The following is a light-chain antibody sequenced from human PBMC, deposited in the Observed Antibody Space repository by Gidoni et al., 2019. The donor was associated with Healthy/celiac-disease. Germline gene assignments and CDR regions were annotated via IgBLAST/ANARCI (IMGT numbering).Light chain of an antibody. V-gene: IGKV1-12*01. J-gene: IGKJ4*01. CDR1: QGISSC. CDR2: AAS. Sequence: DIQISHSPSSVSASVGDRVTITRRASQGISSCLAWYQQKPGKAPKLLIYAASSWQSGIPARFSGSGSGTDFTLTISSLQPEDFATYYCQQANSCPLTFGGGTKVEIK. CDR3: QQANSCPLT.